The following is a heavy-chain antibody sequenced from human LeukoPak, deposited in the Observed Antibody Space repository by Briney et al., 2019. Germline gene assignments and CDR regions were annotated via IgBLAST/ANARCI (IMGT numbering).Heavy chain of an antibody. D-gene: IGHD1/OR15-1a*01. V-gene: IGHV3-30*03. Sequence: GRSLRLSCAASGFTFSNYGMHWVRQSPGQGLEWVAVVSYEGGTQYYADSVKGRFTISRDNSKNTLYLQMNSLRAEDTAMYYCARGTGPLDYWGQGTLVTVSS. J-gene: IGHJ4*02. CDR1: GFTFSNYG. CDR2: VSYEGGTQ. CDR3: ARGTGPLDY.